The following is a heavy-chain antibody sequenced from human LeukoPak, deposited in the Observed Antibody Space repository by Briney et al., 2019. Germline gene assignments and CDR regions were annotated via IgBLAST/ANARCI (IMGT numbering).Heavy chain of an antibody. Sequence: GGSLRLSCVASGFTFSSYGMHWVRQAPGKGLEWVAVISYDGSNKYYADSVKGRFTISRDNSKNTLYLQMNSLRAEDTAVYYCAKGELPDYWGQGTLVTVSS. J-gene: IGHJ4*02. D-gene: IGHD4-23*01. CDR1: GFTFSSYG. CDR2: ISYDGSNK. CDR3: AKGELPDY. V-gene: IGHV3-30*18.